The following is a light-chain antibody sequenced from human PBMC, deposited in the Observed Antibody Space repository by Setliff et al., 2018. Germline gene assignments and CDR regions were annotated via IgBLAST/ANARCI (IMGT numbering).Light chain of an antibody. CDR1: RFNIGGND. CDR2: TNN. CDR3: AAWDDSLRSVV. J-gene: IGLJ2*01. V-gene: IGLV1-47*01. Sequence: QSALTQTPSASGTPGQRVTIPCSGSRFNIGGNDVFWYQQLPGTAPRLLIYTNNQRPSGVPDRFSASKSGTSASLAISGLRSEDEADYHCAAWDDSLRSVVFGGGTKGTVL.